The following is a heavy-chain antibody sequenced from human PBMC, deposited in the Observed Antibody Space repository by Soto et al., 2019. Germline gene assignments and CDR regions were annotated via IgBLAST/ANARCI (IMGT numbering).Heavy chain of an antibody. CDR2: IFWDDDK. V-gene: IGHV2-5*02. CDR1: GFSLSTSGVG. J-gene: IGHJ6*02. Sequence: QITLKESGPTLVKPTQTLTLTCTFSGFSLSTSGVGVGWIRQPPGKALEWLALIFWDDDKRYSPSLKSRLTITKDTYKNHVVLTMTNMDPVDAATYYCTHHGYYSYGMDVWGQGTTVTVSS. CDR3: THHGYYSYGMDV.